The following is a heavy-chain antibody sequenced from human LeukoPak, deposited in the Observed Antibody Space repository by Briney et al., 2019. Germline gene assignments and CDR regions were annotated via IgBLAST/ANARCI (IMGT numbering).Heavy chain of an antibody. D-gene: IGHD3-3*01. CDR2: TSSSGSTI. V-gene: IGHV3-48*03. CDR1: GFTFNSYE. CDR3: ARGSDFWSGYLFDY. Sequence: GGSLRLSCAASGFTFNSYEMNWVRQAPGKGLEWVSYTSSSGSTIYYADSVKGRFTISRDNAKNSLYLQMNSLRAEDTAVYYCARGSDFWSGYLFDYWAREPWSPSPQ. J-gene: IGHJ4*02.